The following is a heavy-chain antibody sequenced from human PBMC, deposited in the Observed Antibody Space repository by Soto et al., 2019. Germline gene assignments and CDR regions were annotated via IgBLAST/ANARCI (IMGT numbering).Heavy chain of an antibody. CDR3: ARDLPRMYYDFWSGYLDNYYYGMDV. Sequence: SQTLSLTCAISGDSVSSKSAAWNWIRQSPSRGLEWLGRTYYRSKWYNDYAVSVKSRITINPDTSKNQFSLQLNSVTPEDTAVYYCARDLPRMYYDFWSGYLDNYYYGMDVWGQGTTVTVPS. D-gene: IGHD3-3*01. CDR2: TYYRSKWYN. CDR1: GDSVSSKSAA. J-gene: IGHJ6*02. V-gene: IGHV6-1*01.